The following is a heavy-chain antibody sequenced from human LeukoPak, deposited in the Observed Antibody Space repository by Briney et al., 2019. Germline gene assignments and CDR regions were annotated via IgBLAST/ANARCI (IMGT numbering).Heavy chain of an antibody. CDR3: ARRTFGGVNGMDV. Sequence: SETLSLTCSVSGGSSSIGGYCWSWIRQHPGKGLEWIAYSYYSGSTYYNPSLKSRVAISVDMSKSQFSLSLASVTAADTAVYYCARRTFGGVNGMDVWGQGATVTVSS. D-gene: IGHD3-10*01. CDR2: SYYSGST. CDR1: GGSSSIGGYC. J-gene: IGHJ6*02. V-gene: IGHV4-31*03.